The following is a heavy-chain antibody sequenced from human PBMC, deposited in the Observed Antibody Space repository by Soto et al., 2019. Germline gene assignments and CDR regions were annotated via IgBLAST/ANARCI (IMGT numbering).Heavy chain of an antibody. V-gene: IGHV4-4*02. CDR1: GVSIGSHDW. J-gene: IGHJ4*02. Sequence: QVQLQESGPGLVKPSGTLSLTCAVSGVSIGSHDWWTWVRQPPGKGLEWIGESHQSGNTNYNSSLESRVTISLEKSKNNFSLQLSSVPGADTAVYYCATRDTGRVYWGQGTLVTVSS. CDR2: SHQSGNT. D-gene: IGHD5-18*01. CDR3: ATRDTGRVY.